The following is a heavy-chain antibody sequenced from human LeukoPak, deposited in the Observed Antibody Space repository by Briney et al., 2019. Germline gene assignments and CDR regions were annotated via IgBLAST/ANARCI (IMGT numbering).Heavy chain of an antibody. V-gene: IGHV3-11*05. CDR3: AKDLHYEFGGSYSYYYYGMDV. CDR2: ISTSGSDT. Sequence: KPGGSLRLSCAASGFTFSDYYMTWIRQAPGEGLEWLTWISTSGSDTRYADSVKGRFTISRDNSKNTLYLQMNSLRAEDTAVYYCAKDLHYEFGGSYSYYYYGMDVWGQGTTVTVSS. D-gene: IGHD1-26*01. CDR1: GFTFSDYY. J-gene: IGHJ6*02.